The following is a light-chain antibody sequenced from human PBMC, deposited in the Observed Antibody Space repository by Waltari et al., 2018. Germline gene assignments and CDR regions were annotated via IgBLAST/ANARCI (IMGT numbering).Light chain of an antibody. V-gene: IGKV1-39*01. J-gene: IGKJ3*01. CDR1: QNINNY. CDR3: QQSYSTPFT. Sequence: DIEMTQSPSSLPASVGDRVAITCRASQNINNYVNWYQQKPMKAPRLLIYAASSLQSGVSSRFSGSGSGTDFTLTISSLQPEDFGSYYCQQSYSTPFTFGPGTRVDL. CDR2: AAS.